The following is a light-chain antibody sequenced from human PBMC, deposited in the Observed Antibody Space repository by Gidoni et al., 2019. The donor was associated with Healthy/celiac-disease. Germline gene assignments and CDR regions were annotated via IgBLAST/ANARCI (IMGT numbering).Light chain of an antibody. V-gene: IGKV3-11*01. CDR2: DAS. J-gene: IGKJ4*01. CDR3: LQRSNWPPT. CDR1: QSVSSY. Sequence: EMQLPESPATQALSPGDSPALSCRASQSVSSYLDWYQQQPGQAPSLLIYDASNRATGIPARFSGSGSGTDFTLTISSLEPDDFAVYYCLQRSNWPPTFXGXTKVEIK.